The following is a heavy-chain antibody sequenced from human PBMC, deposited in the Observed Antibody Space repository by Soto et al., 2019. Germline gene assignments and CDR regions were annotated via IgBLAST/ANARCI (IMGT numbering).Heavy chain of an antibody. CDR2: ISASGGAT. J-gene: IGHJ6*02. Sequence: SGGSLRLSCAASGFTFSSCAMSWVRQAPGKGLEWASAISASGGATYYADSVKGRFTVSRDNSKNTLYLQMNNLRPEDTAVYFCAKRTTYREATDVWGQGTTVTVSS. V-gene: IGHV3-23*01. D-gene: IGHD5-12*01. CDR3: AKRTTYREATDV. CDR1: GFTFSSCA.